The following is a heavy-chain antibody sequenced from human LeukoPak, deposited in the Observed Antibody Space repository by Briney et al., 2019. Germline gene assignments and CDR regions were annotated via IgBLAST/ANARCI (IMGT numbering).Heavy chain of an antibody. CDR1: GFTFSSYA. CDR3: AKADYDFWSGYQYYFDY. D-gene: IGHD3-3*01. V-gene: IGHV3-23*01. J-gene: IGHJ4*02. Sequence: PGGSLRLSCAASGFTFSSYAMSWARQAPGKGLEWVSAISGSGGSTYYADSVKGRSTISRDNSKNTLYLQMNSLRAEDTAVYYCAKADYDFWSGYQYYFDYWGQGTLVTVSS. CDR2: ISGSGGST.